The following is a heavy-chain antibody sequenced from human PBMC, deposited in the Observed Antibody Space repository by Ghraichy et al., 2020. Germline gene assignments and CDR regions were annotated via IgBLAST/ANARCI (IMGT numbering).Heavy chain of an antibody. D-gene: IGHD3-16*01. CDR2: ISAHSGST. CDR1: GYTFTSYG. J-gene: IGHJ4*02. Sequence: ASVKVSCKASGYTFTSYGISWVRQAPGQGLEWMGWISAHSGSTNYAQKLQGRVTMTRDTSTSTAYMKLRSLRSDDTAVYYCVRDPGSYGYGDYWGQGTLVTVSS. V-gene: IGHV1-18*04. CDR3: VRDPGSYGYGDY.